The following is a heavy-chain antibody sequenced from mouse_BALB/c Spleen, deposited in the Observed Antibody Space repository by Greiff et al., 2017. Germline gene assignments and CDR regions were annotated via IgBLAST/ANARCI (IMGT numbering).Heavy chain of an antibody. CDR1: GFTFSSYA. J-gene: IGHJ2*01. Sequence: EVQLQESGGGLVKPGGSLKLSCAASGFTFSSYAMSWVRQTPEKRLEWVASISSGGSTYYPDSVKGRFTISRDNARNILYLQMSSLRSEDTAMYYCARATMITTYFDYWGQGTTLTVSS. D-gene: IGHD2-4*01. CDR2: ISSGGST. V-gene: IGHV5-6-5*01. CDR3: ARATMITTYFDY.